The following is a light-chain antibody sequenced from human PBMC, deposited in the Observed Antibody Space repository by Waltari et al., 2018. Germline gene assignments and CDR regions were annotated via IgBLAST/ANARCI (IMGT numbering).Light chain of an antibody. J-gene: IGLJ3*02. CDR2: RNN. V-gene: IGLV1-47*01. Sequence: QSVLTQPPSASGTPGQGVTISCSGSSSNIGSNYVYWYQQRPGTAPKLLIYRNNQRPSGVPDRFSGSKSGTSASLAISGLRSEDEADYYCAAWDDSLSGRVFGGGTKLTVL. CDR1: SSNIGSNY. CDR3: AAWDDSLSGRV.